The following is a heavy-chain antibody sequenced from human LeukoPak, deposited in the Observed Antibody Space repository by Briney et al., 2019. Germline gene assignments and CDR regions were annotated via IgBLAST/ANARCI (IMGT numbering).Heavy chain of an antibody. CDR1: GYSFTSYW. CDR2: IYPGDSDT. D-gene: IGHD2-2*01. CDR3: ARQYCSSTSCYYFDY. J-gene: IGHJ4*02. V-gene: IGHV5-51*01. Sequence: GESLKISCKGSGYSFTSYWIGWVRQMPGKGLEWMGIIYPGDSDTRYSPSFQVQVTISADKSISTAYLQWSSLKASDTAMYYCARQYCSSTSCYYFDYWGQGTLVTVSS.